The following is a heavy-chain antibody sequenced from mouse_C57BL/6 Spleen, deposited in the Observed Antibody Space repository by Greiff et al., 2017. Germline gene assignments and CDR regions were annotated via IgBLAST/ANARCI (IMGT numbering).Heavy chain of an antibody. Sequence: QVQLQQPGAELVKPGASVKLSCKASGYTFTSYWMHWVKQRPGRGLEWIGRIHPNSGGTKYNEKFKSKATLTVDKPSSTAYMQLSSLTSEDSAVYYCARSWYYGSYYAMDYWGQGTSVTVSS. CDR3: ARSWYYGSYYAMDY. J-gene: IGHJ4*01. D-gene: IGHD1-1*01. V-gene: IGHV1-72*01. CDR2: IHPNSGGT. CDR1: GYTFTSYW.